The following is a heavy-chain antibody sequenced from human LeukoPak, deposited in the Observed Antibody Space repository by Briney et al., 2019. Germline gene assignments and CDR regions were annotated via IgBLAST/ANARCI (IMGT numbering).Heavy chain of an antibody. J-gene: IGHJ4*02. CDR1: GFTFSSYA. CDR2: ISYDGSNK. Sequence: PGGSLRLSCAASGFTFSSYAMHWVRQAPGKGLEWVAVISYDGSNKYYAGSVKGRFTISRDNAKNTLYLQMNSLRAEDTAVYYCAKGFAPVDIVATMTKPRGTIDYWAREPWSPSPQ. V-gene: IGHV3-30-3*01. D-gene: IGHD5-12*01. CDR3: AKGFAPVDIVATMTKPRGTIDY.